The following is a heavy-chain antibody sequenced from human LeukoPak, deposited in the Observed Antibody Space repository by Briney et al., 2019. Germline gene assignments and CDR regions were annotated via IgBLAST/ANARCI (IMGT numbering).Heavy chain of an antibody. CDR1: GGTFSSSA. V-gene: IGHV1-69*05. D-gene: IGHD1-26*01. CDR3: ARDDASATMGFDS. CDR2: VTPILGTT. Sequence: ASVKVSCKGSGGTFSSSAISWVRRAPGQGLEWMGGVTPILGTTNYAQKFQDRVSITTDESTSTAYMELRSLRYVDTAVYYCARDDASATMGFDSWGQGTLVTVSS. J-gene: IGHJ4*02.